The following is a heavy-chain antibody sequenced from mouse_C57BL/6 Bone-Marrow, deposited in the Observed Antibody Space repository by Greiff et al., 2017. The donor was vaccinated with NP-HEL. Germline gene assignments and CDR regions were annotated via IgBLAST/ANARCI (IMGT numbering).Heavy chain of an antibody. D-gene: IGHD1-1*01. J-gene: IGHJ2*01. CDR2: INPSSGYT. CDR3: ARRGYYGSSPYYFDY. Sequence: VKVVESGAELARPGASVKMSCKASGYTFTSYTMHWVKQRPGQGLEWIGYINPSSGYTKYNQKFKDKATLTADKSSSTAYMQLSSLTSEDSAVYYCARRGYYGSSPYYFDYWGQGTTLTVSS. V-gene: IGHV1-4*01. CDR1: GYTFTSYT.